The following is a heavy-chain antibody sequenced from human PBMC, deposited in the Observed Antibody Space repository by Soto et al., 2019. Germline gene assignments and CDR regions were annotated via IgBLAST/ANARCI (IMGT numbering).Heavy chain of an antibody. Sequence: EVQMLESGGGLVQPGGSLRLSCAASGFPFSNYAMTWVRQAPGKGLEWVSGISGNTGHAYYTDSVKDRFTISRDNSKNTLYLQMDSLRAEDTAVYYCAKGPSQYIWGSYLRYYDYWGQGTLVTVSS. J-gene: IGHJ4*02. CDR3: AKGPSQYIWGSYLRYYDY. V-gene: IGHV3-23*01. CDR2: ISGNTGHA. D-gene: IGHD3-16*02. CDR1: GFPFSNYA.